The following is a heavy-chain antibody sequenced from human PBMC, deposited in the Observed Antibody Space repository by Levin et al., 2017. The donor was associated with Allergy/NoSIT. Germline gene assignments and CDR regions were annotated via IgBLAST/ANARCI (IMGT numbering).Heavy chain of an antibody. Sequence: KAGGSLRLSCKTSGGTLNTFGLSWVRQAPGQGLEWMGGIIPTLETANYAQKFQGRVTITADKSTNTGYMELSNLRSEDTAVYYCARGFCSSTTCSPHYFYYYMDVWGTGTMVTVSS. CDR3: ARGFCSSTTCSPHYFYYYMDV. CDR1: GGTLNTFG. V-gene: IGHV1-69*06. D-gene: IGHD2-2*01. J-gene: IGHJ6*03. CDR2: IIPTLETA.